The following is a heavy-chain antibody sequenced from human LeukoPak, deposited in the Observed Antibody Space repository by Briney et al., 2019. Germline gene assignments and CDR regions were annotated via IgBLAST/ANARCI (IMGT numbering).Heavy chain of an antibody. CDR1: GFTFSSYW. V-gene: IGHV3-7*01. CDR3: ARDGRSSGWYLLPYVDY. CDR2: IKQDGSEK. D-gene: IGHD6-19*01. J-gene: IGHJ4*02. Sequence: PGGSLRLSCAASGFTFSSYWMSWVRQAPGKGLEWVANIKQDGSEKYYVDSVKGRFTISRDNAKNSLYLQMNSLRAEDTAVYYCARDGRSSGWYLLPYVDYWGQGTLVTVSS.